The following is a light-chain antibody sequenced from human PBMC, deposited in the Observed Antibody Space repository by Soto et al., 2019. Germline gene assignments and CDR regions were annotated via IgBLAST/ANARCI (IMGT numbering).Light chain of an antibody. J-gene: IGKJ1*01. CDR2: VAS. Sequence: DIQMTQSPSSLSASVGDRVTITCRASQGISSYLAWYQQQPGKVPKLLIYVASTLQSGVPSRFSGSGSGTDFTLTISSLQPEDVATYYCQKYNSAPWTFDQGTKVEIK. CDR3: QKYNSAPWT. CDR1: QGISSY. V-gene: IGKV1-27*01.